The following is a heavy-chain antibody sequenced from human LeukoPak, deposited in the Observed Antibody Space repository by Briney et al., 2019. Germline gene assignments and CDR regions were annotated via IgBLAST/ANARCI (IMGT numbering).Heavy chain of an antibody. V-gene: IGHV1-69*02. CDR3: ARGAPATVTTFPYFDY. Sequence: ASVKVSCKASGGTFSSYTISWVRQAPGQGLEWMGRIIPILGIANYAQKFQGRVTITADKSTSTAYMELSSLRSEDTAVYYCARGAPATVTTFPYFDYWGQGTLVTVSS. CDR2: IIPILGIA. D-gene: IGHD4-17*01. J-gene: IGHJ4*02. CDR1: GGTFSSYT.